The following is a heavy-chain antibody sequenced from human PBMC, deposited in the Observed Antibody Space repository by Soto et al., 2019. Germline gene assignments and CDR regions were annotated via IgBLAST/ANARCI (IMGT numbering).Heavy chain of an antibody. D-gene: IGHD6-6*01. V-gene: IGHV1-46*01. CDR1: GYTFTSYY. Sequence: ASVKVSCKASGYTFTSYYMHWVRQAPGQGLEWMGIINPSGGSTSYAQKFQGRVTMTRDTSTSTVYMELSSLRSEDTVVYYCARVGRTPGILWCSSEKYYFEYWGQGNVVNVS. J-gene: IGHJ4*02. CDR2: INPSGGST. CDR3: ARVGRTPGILWCSSEKYYFEY.